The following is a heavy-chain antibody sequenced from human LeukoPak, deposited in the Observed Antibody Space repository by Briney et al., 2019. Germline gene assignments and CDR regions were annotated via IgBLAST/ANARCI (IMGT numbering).Heavy chain of an antibody. D-gene: IGHD2-2*01. V-gene: IGHV4-61*02. J-gene: IGHJ3*02. CDR2: IYTSGST. CDR3: ARVPPLIVVVPAAHNDAFDI. Sequence: SQTLSLTCTVSGGSISSGSHYWSWIRQPAGKGLEWIGRIYTSGSTNYNPSLKSRVTISVDTSKNQFSLKLSSVTAADTAVYYCARVPPLIVVVPAAHNDAFDIWGQGTMVTVSS. CDR1: GGSISSGSHY.